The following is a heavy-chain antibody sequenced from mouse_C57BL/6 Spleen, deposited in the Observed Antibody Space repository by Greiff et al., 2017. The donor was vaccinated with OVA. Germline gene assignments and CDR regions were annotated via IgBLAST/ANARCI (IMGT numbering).Heavy chain of an antibody. V-gene: IGHV2-6*01. Sequence: QVQLQQSGPGLVAPSQSLSITCTVSGFSLTSYGVDWVRQSPGKGLEWLGVIWGVGSTNYNSALKSRLSISKDNSKSQVFLKMNSLQTDDTAMYYCASGLGRGFAYWGQGTLVTVSA. CDR2: IWGVGST. CDR3: ASGLGRGFAY. CDR1: GFSLTSYG. J-gene: IGHJ3*01. D-gene: IGHD4-1*01.